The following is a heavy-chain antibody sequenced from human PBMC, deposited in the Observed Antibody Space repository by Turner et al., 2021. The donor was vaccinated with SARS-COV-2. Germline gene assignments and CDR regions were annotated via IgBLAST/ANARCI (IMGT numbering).Heavy chain of an antibody. CDR1: GFTFSGSA. V-gene: IGHV3-73*02. Sequence: EVQLVESGGGLVQPGGSLKLSCAASGFTFSGSAMHWVRQASGKGLEWVGRIRSKANNYSTAYAASVKVRFTISRDDSKNTAYLQMNSLKTDDTSVYYCTRKYSWSYFDTDDAFDIWGQGTMVTVSS. CDR2: IRSKANNYST. J-gene: IGHJ3*02. D-gene: IGHD1-26*01. CDR3: TRKYSWSYFDTDDAFDI.